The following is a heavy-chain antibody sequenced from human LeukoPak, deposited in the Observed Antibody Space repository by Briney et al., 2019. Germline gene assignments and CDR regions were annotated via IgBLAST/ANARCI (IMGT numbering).Heavy chain of an antibody. CDR2: IYHTGST. D-gene: IGHD5-24*01. CDR1: GDSINSDY. CDR3: ARVGGKTTINDAAFEI. Sequence: SETLSLTCTVSGDSINSDYWNWLRQPPGKGLEWIGYIYHTGSTNYNPSLRSRVTISVDTSKKHFSLKLTSVTAADTAIYYCARVGGKTTINDAAFEIWGQGTMVTVSS. J-gene: IGHJ3*02. V-gene: IGHV4-59*01.